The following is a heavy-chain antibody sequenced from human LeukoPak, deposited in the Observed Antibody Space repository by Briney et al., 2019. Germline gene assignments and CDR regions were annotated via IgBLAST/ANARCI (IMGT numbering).Heavy chain of an antibody. CDR1: GFTFSSYV. CDR3: AGDVRDYDILTVAHYGTDV. J-gene: IGHJ6*02. Sequence: GGSLRLSCAASGFTFSSYVMHWVRQAPGKGLEWVAVTWYDGTNKYFADSVRGRFSISRDNSKNTLYLQMNSLRAEDTAVYYCAGDVRDYDILTVAHYGTDVWGQGTTVTVSS. D-gene: IGHD3-9*01. CDR2: TWYDGTNK. V-gene: IGHV3-33*01.